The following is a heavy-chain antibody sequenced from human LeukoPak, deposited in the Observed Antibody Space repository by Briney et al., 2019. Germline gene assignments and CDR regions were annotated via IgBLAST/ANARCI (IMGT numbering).Heavy chain of an antibody. Sequence: GGSLRLSCAASGLTFSSYAMHWVRQAPGKGLGWVAVISYDGSNKYYADSVKGRFTISRDNSKNTLYLQMNSLRAEDTAVYYCASTAASDYFDYWGQGTLVTVSS. CDR2: ISYDGSNK. CDR3: ASTAASDYFDY. J-gene: IGHJ4*02. CDR1: GLTFSSYA. V-gene: IGHV3-30*04. D-gene: IGHD6-13*01.